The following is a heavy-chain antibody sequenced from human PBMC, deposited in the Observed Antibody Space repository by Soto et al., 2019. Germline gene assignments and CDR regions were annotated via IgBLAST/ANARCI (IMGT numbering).Heavy chain of an antibody. J-gene: IGHJ4*02. V-gene: IGHV3-23*01. CDR1: GFTFSSNV. Sequence: EGPLLESGGGLVQPGESLRLSCAVSGFTFSSNVMSWVRQVPGKGLEWVSVISGSGVSTYYADSVKGRFTISRDNSKSTLFLQMNSLRAEDTAVYYCATGGWSRGRLDYWGQGTLVTVSS. CDR2: ISGSGVST. D-gene: IGHD6-19*01. CDR3: ATGGWSRGRLDY.